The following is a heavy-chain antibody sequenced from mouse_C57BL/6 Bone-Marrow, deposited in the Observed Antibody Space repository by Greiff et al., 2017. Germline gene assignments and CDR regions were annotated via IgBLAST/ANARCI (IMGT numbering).Heavy chain of an antibody. J-gene: IGHJ4*01. CDR3: ARYECLLPLYAMDY. Sequence: QVQLQQSGAELARPGASVKLSCKASGYTFTSYGISWVKQRTGQGLEWIGEIYPRSGNTYYNEKFKGKATLTADKSSSTAYMELRSLTSEDSAVXFCARYECLLPLYAMDYWGQGTSVTASS. V-gene: IGHV1-81*01. D-gene: IGHD1-1*01. CDR1: GYTFTSYG. CDR2: IYPRSGNT.